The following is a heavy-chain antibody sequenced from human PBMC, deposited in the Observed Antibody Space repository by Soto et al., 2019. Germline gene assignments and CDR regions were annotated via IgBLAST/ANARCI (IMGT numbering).Heavy chain of an antibody. CDR2: IYQTGIT. J-gene: IGHJ6*02. D-gene: IGHD3-10*01. Sequence: PSETLSLTCAVSGDSISSSNWWTWVRQPPGKGLEWIGDIYQTGITNSNPSLKSRVTMSIDKSKNQFSLKLTSVTAADTAVYYCARYGASGLYYYFALDVWGQGTTVTVSS. CDR1: GDSISSSNW. V-gene: IGHV4-4*02. CDR3: ARYGASGLYYYFALDV.